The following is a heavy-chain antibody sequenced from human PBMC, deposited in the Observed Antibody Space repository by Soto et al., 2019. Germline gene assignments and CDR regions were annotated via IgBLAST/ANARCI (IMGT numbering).Heavy chain of an antibody. CDR1: GGSVSSGMKY. Sequence: KASETLSLTCTVSGGSVSSGMKYWGCFRQPPGKALEFIGYMYKTGETLLNSSLKSRVTLSMETSKNQFSLTLSSVTAADTAVYFCMKAHESGDFLGMSVWGPGTTVTVSS. J-gene: IGHJ6*02. CDR3: MKAHESGDFLGMSV. V-gene: IGHV4-61*01. D-gene: IGHD3-10*01. CDR2: MYKTGET.